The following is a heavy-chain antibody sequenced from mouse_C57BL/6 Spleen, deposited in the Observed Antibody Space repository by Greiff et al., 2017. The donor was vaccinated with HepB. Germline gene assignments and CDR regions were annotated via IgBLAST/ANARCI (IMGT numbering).Heavy chain of an antibody. J-gene: IGHJ2*01. CDR3: AKGADYYGSSPYYFDY. D-gene: IGHD1-1*01. CDR1: GYTFTSYW. CDR2: IDPSDSYT. Sequence: QVQLQQPGAELVKPGASVKLSCKASGYTFTSYWMQWVKQRPGQGLEWIGEIDPSDSYTNYNQKFKGKATLTVDTSSSTAYMQLSGLTSEDSAVYYCAKGADYYGSSPYYFDYWGQGTTLTVS. V-gene: IGHV1-50*01.